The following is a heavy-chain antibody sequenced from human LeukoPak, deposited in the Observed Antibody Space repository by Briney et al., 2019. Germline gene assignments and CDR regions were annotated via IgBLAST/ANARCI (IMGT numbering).Heavy chain of an antibody. J-gene: IGHJ4*02. Sequence: ASVKVSCKASGGTFSSYAIGWVRQAPGQGLEWMGRIIPIFGTANYAQKFQGRVTITTDESTSTAYMELSSLRSEDTAVYYCARDEPLTVLTFDYWGQGTLVTVSS. CDR2: IIPIFGTA. D-gene: IGHD3-22*01. V-gene: IGHV1-69*05. CDR1: GGTFSSYA. CDR3: ARDEPLTVLTFDY.